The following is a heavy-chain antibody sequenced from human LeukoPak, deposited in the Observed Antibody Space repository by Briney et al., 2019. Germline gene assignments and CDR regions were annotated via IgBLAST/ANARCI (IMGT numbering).Heavy chain of an antibody. CDR3: ARGRGGATTGFDH. J-gene: IGHJ4*02. Sequence: GASVKVSCKASGYTFSGYYMHWVRQAPGQGLESMGWINSNSGARNYAPKFQGRVIFSRDNSISTAYMELSSLRSDDTAIYYCARGRGGATTGFDHWGQGTLVTVSS. CDR1: GYTFSGYY. V-gene: IGHV1-2*02. D-gene: IGHD1-26*01. CDR2: INSNSGAR.